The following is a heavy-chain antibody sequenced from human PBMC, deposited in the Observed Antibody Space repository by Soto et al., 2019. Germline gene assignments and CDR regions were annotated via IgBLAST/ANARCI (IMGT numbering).Heavy chain of an antibody. V-gene: IGHV1-18*04. CDR2: ISAYNGNT. CDR3: ARDLARIREFDY. CDR1: GYTFTGYG. J-gene: IGHJ4*02. Sequence: ASVKVSCKASGYTFTGYGISWVRQAPGQGLEWMGWISAYNGNTNYAQKLQGRVTMTTDTSTSTAYMELRSLRSDDTAVYYCARDLARIREFDYWGQGTLVTVSS. D-gene: IGHD3-10*01.